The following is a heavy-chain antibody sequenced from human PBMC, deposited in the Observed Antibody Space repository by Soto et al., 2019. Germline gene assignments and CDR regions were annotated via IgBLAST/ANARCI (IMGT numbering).Heavy chain of an antibody. J-gene: IGHJ6*02. CDR1: GYTFTSYD. CDR3: ARGYSGDDQRYGMDV. D-gene: IGHD5-12*01. V-gene: IGHV1-8*01. Sequence: GASVKVSCKASGYTFTSYDINWVRQATGQGLEWMGWMNPNSDNTVYAQKFQGRVTMTRNTAIGTAYMELSSLRSEDTAVYYCARGYSGDDQRYGMDVWGQGTTVTVSS. CDR2: MNPNSDNT.